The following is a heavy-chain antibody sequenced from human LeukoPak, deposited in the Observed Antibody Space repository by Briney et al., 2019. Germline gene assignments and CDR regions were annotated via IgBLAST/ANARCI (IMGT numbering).Heavy chain of an antibody. J-gene: IGHJ5*02. V-gene: IGHV4-39*01. CDR2: LYHTGST. Sequence: PSETLSLTCTVSGGSITGSTYYWAWFRQPPGKGLEWIGSLYHTGSTYYSPSLKGRVSLFLDTSKSQFSLKVTSVTAADTAVYYCARRSGDWAVNWFDPWGQGTLVSVSS. CDR3: ARRSGDWAVNWFDP. CDR1: GGSITGSTYY. D-gene: IGHD2-21*02.